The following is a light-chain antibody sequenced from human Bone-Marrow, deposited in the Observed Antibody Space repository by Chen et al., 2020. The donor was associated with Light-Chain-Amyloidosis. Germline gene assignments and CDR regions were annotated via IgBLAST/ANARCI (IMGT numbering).Light chain of an antibody. V-gene: IGKV3-20*01. CDR2: GSS. CDR1: QTISSNY. J-gene: IGKJ4*01. Sequence: EIVLTQSPGTLSLSPGEGANLSCRASQTISSNYLTWYQQKFGQAPRLLIYGSSSRATGIPDRFTGSGSGTDFTLTLNRLEPEDIAMYYCQQYGTSPLTFGGGTKVEIK. CDR3: QQYGTSPLT.